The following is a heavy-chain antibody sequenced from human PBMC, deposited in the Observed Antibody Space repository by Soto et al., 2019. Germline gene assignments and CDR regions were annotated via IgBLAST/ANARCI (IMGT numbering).Heavy chain of an antibody. J-gene: IGHJ6*02. CDR3: ARYGWFGELLYYYYYGMDV. Sequence: GGSLRLSCAASGFTFSSYSMNWVRQAPGKGLEWVSYISGSSSTIYYADSVKGRFTISRDNAKNSLYLQMNSLRAEDTAVYYCARYGWFGELLYYYYYGMDVWGQGTTVTVSS. D-gene: IGHD3-10*01. CDR1: GFTFSSYS. CDR2: ISGSSSTI. V-gene: IGHV3-48*01.